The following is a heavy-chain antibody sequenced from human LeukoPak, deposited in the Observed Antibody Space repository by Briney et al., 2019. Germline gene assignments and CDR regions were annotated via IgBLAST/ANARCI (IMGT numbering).Heavy chain of an antibody. Sequence: ASVKVSCKASGGTFSSYAISWVRQAPGQGLEWMGGIIPIFDTANYAQKFQGRVTITTDESTSTAYMELSGLRSEDTAVYYCARVSVGSYYYYMDVWGKGTTVTVSS. CDR2: IIPIFDTA. D-gene: IGHD2-15*01. CDR1: GGTFSSYA. CDR3: ARVSVGSYYYYMDV. V-gene: IGHV1-69*05. J-gene: IGHJ6*03.